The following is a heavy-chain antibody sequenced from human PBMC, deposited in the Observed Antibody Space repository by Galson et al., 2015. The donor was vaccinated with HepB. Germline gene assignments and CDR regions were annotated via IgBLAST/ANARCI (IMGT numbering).Heavy chain of an antibody. CDR2: IRQDGSEK. J-gene: IGHJ5*02. V-gene: IGHV3-7*03. D-gene: IGHD5-24*01. Sequence: SLRLSCAASGFTFSSYWMSWVRQAPGKGLEWVANIRQDGSEKYYVGSVKGRFTISRDNAKNSLYLQMNSLRAEDTAVYYCARDPQVEMATIPLNWFDPWGQGTLVTVSS. CDR3: ARDPQVEMATIPLNWFDP. CDR1: GFTFSSYW.